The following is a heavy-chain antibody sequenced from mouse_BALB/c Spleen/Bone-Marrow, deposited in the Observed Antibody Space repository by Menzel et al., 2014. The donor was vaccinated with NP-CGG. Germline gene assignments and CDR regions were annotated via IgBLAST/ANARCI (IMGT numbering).Heavy chain of an antibody. J-gene: IGHJ4*01. V-gene: IGHV14-3*02. CDR1: GFNIKDTY. CDR3: ARYGNGLMDY. Sequence: EVQRVESGAELVKPGASVKLSCTASGFNIKDTYMHWVKQRPEQGLEWIGRIDTANGNTKYDPKFQGKATITADTSSNTAYLQLSSLTSEDTAVYYCARYGNGLMDYWGQGTSVTVSS. CDR2: IDTANGNT. D-gene: IGHD2-1*01.